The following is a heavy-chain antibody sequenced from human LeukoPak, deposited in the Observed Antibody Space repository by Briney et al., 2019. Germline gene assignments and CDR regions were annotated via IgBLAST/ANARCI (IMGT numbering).Heavy chain of an antibody. CDR2: IYGGGST. CDR1: GFTVSSNY. D-gene: IGHD1-26*01. J-gene: IGHJ4*02. CDR3: AKSNRVGTSYLDY. Sequence: QSGGSLRLSCAASGFTVSSNYMSWVRQAPGKGLEWVSVIYGGGSTYYADSVKGRFTMSRDNSKNTLYLQMNSLRAEDTAVYYCAKSNRVGTSYLDYWGQGILVSVSS. V-gene: IGHV3-53*01.